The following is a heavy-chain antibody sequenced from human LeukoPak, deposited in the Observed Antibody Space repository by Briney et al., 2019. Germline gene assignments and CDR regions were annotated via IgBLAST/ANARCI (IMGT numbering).Heavy chain of an antibody. Sequence: PGGSLRLSCTASGFTFGDYAMSWVRQAPGKGLEWVSSISSSSRYIFYADSVKGRFTISRDNAKNSLYLQVNSLRAEDTAVYYCARDGRNGVTTERYYFDYWGQGTLVTVSS. J-gene: IGHJ4*02. D-gene: IGHD4-17*01. CDR2: ISSSSRYI. CDR3: ARDGRNGVTTERYYFDY. V-gene: IGHV3-21*01. CDR1: GFTFGDYA.